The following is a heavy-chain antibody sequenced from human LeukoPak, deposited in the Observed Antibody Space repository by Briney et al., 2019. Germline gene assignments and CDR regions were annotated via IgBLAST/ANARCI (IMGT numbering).Heavy chain of an antibody. J-gene: IGHJ3*02. D-gene: IGHD1-26*01. CDR2: INPNSGGT. Sequence: ASVKVSCKASGYTFTGYYMHWVRQAPGQGLEWMGWINPNSGGTNYAQKLQGRVTMTTDTSTSTAYMELRSLRSDDTAVYYCARGVGVHGAFDIWGQGTMVTVSS. CDR1: GYTFTGYY. V-gene: IGHV1-2*02. CDR3: ARGVGVHGAFDI.